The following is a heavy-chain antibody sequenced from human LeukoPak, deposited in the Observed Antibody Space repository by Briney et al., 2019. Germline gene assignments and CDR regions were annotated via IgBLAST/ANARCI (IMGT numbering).Heavy chain of an antibody. J-gene: IGHJ4*02. V-gene: IGHV1-46*01. CDR3: ARDLGYPDSRGHTVSDY. D-gene: IGHD3-22*01. CDR2: SNPSGGST. CDR1: GYTFSSSY. Sequence: GASVKLSCKASGYTFSSSYMRWVRQAPGQGLEGMVVSNPSGGSTSYAQSFQGRVTMTRDTSTNTFYLKLSSLRSEDTAVYYFARDLGYPDSRGHTVSDYRGQGTLVTVSS.